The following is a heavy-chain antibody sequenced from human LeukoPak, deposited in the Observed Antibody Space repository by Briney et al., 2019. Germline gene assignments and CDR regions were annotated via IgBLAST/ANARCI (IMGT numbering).Heavy chain of an antibody. CDR2: ISSSSSYI. V-gene: IGHV3-21*01. J-gene: IGHJ4*02. CDR3: AREHGLSSSWNY. CDR1: GFTFSGYT. D-gene: IGHD6-13*01. Sequence: GGSLRLSCAASGFTFSGYTMNWVRQAPGKGLEWVSYISSSSSYIYYADSVKGRFTISRDNAKNSLYLQMNSLRVEDTAVYYCAREHGLSSSWNYWGQGTLVTVSS.